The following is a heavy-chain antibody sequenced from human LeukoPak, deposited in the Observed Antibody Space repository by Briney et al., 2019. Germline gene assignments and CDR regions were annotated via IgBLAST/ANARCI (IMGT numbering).Heavy chain of an antibody. Sequence: GGSLRLSCAASGFTFSSYSMNWVRQAPGKGLEWVSSISSSSSYIYYADSVKGRFTISRDNAKNSLYLQMNSLRAEDTAVYYCARDIVVSTARWFDYWGQGTLVTVSS. CDR1: GFTFSSYS. CDR2: ISSSSSYI. V-gene: IGHV3-21*01. D-gene: IGHD2-21*02. J-gene: IGHJ4*02. CDR3: ARDIVVSTARWFDY.